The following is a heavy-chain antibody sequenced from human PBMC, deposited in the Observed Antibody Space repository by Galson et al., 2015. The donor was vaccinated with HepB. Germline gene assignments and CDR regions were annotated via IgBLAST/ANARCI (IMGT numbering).Heavy chain of an antibody. D-gene: IGHD2-2*01. CDR2: ISGGGDST. V-gene: IGHV3-23*01. J-gene: IGHJ5*02. Sequence: AISGGGDSTYYVDSVKGRFTISRDNSKNTLYLQMNSLRAEDTALYYCAKAGGGASQYCVSTSCSYNWFDPWGQGTLVTVSS. CDR3: AKAGGGASQYCVSTSCSYNWFDP.